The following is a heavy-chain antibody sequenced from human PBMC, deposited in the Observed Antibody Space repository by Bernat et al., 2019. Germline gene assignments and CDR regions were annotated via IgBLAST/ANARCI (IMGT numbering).Heavy chain of an antibody. V-gene: IGHV3-15*01. CDR2: IKSKTDGGTT. Sequence: EVQLVESGGGLVKPGGSLRLSCAASGFTFSNAWMSWVRQAPGKGLEWVGRIKSKTDGGTTDYAAPVKGRFTISRDNAKNSLYLQMNSLRAEDTAVYYCAREGSEATMTTDAFDIWGQGTMVTVSS. CDR3: AREGSEATMTTDAFDI. J-gene: IGHJ3*02. D-gene: IGHD4-17*01. CDR1: GFTFSNAW.